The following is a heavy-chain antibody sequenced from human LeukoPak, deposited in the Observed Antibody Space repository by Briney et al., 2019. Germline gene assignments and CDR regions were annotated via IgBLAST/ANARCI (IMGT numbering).Heavy chain of an antibody. J-gene: IGHJ6*02. D-gene: IGHD2-2*01. Sequence: GGSLRLSCAASGFTFSSYWMSWVRQAPGKGLEWVANIKQDGSEKYYVDSVKGRFTISRDNDKNSLYLQMNSLRAEDTAVYYCAREGIVVVPAAIGMDVWGQGTTVTVSS. V-gene: IGHV3-7*01. CDR2: IKQDGSEK. CDR1: GFTFSSYW. CDR3: AREGIVVVPAAIGMDV.